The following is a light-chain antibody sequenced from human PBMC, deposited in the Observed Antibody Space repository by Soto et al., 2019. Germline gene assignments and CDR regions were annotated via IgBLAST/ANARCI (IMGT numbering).Light chain of an antibody. J-gene: IGKJ2*01. CDR2: AAS. V-gene: IGKV1-39*01. CDR1: QSINKY. CDR3: QQSHSTPRT. Sequence: DIQMTQSPSSLSASVGDRVTITCRASQSINKYLNWYQQKPGKAPKLLIFAASSMQSGVPLRFSGSGSGTDFTLTISSLQPEDFATYYCQQSHSTPRTFDQGTKLEIK.